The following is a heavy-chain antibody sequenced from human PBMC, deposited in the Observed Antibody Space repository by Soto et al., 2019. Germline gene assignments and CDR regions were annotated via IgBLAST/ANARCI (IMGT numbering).Heavy chain of an antibody. V-gene: IGHV1-69*13. Sequence: AASVKVSCKASGGTFSSYAISWVRQAPGQGLEWMGGIIPIFGTANYAQKFQGRVTITADESTSTAYMELSSLRSEDTAVYYCASSPIVGATTGRVLFDYWGQGTLVTVSS. CDR3: ASSPIVGATTGRVLFDY. CDR2: IIPIFGTA. CDR1: GGTFSSYA. J-gene: IGHJ4*02. D-gene: IGHD1-26*01.